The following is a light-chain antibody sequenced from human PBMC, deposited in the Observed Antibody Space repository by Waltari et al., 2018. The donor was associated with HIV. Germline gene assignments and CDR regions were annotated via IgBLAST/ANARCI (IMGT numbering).Light chain of an antibody. CDR1: QSVRSN. Sequence: VMTQSPATLSVSPGERATLSCRASQSVRSNLAWYQQKPGQAPRLLIYGASTRATGIPARFSGSGSGTDFTLTISSLQSEDCAVYYCQQRGTFGQGTKVEIK. J-gene: IGKJ1*01. CDR2: GAS. CDR3: QQRGT. V-gene: IGKV3-15*01.